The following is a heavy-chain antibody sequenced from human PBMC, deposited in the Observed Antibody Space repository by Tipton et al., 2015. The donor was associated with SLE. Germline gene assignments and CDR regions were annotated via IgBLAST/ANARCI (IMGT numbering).Heavy chain of an antibody. CDR3: ARDQDPFGEYGNH. J-gene: IGHJ1*01. CDR1: GYNFENYG. V-gene: IGHV1-18*01. CDR2: IYSYTNKK. Sequence: QLVQSGAEVKEPGASVKVSCKTSGYNFENYGMSWVRQAPGQGLEWIGWIYSYTNKKNFGPKLQGRVTLTTDASAGTAYMELRSLRFDDTAGYYCARDQDPFGEYGNHWGQGTLVTVSS. D-gene: IGHD3-10*01.